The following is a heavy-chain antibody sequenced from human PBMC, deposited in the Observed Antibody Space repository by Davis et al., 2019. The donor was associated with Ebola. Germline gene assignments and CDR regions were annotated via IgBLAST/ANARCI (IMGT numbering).Heavy chain of an antibody. V-gene: IGHV3-7*01. Sequence: GESLKISCAASGFTFSSYWMSWVRQAPGKGLEWVANIKQDGSEKYYVDSVKGRFTVSRDNAKNSLYLQMNSLRAEDTAVYYCARDGCSSTSCYFPDYYYYYMDVWGKGTTVTVSS. CDR2: IKQDGSEK. CDR3: ARDGCSSTSCYFPDYYYYYMDV. J-gene: IGHJ6*03. CDR1: GFTFSSYW. D-gene: IGHD2-2*01.